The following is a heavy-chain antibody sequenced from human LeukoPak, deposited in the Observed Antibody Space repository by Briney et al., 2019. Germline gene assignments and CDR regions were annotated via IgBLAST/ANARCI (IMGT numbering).Heavy chain of an antibody. V-gene: IGHV3-30*03. D-gene: IGHD4-17*01. CDR2: ISYDGSHK. CDR3: ATGARGDTVTSIVGLNWFDP. CDR1: GITFRSYG. J-gene: IGHJ5*02. Sequence: SGRSLRLSCAASGITFRSYGMHWVRQAPGKGLEWVAVISYDGSHKYYADSVKGRFSISRDNSKNTLYLQMNSLRADDTAVYYCATGARGDTVTSIVGLNWFDPWGQGTLVTVSS.